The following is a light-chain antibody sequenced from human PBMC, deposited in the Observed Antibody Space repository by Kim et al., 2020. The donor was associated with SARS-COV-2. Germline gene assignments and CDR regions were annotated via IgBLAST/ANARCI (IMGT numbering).Light chain of an antibody. Sequence: DVVMTQSPLSLSVTLGQPASISCRSSQSLAHSDGNTYLNWFQQRPGQSPRRLIYKVSNRDSGVPDRFSGSGSGTDFTLKISRVEAEDVATYYCMQGSNWPPVTFGQGTKVEIK. CDR1: QSLAHSDGNTY. V-gene: IGKV2-30*02. CDR2: KVS. CDR3: MQGSNWPPVT. J-gene: IGKJ1*01.